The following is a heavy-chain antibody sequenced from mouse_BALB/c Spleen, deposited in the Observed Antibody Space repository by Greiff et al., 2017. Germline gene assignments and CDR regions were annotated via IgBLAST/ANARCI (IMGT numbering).Heavy chain of an antibody. Sequence: QVQLQQPGAELVMPGASVKMSCKASGYTFTDYWMHWVKQRPGQGLEWIGAIDTSDSYTSYNQKFKDKATLTVDKSSSTAYMQLSSPTSEDSAVYYCTRSGGNYDYFDYWGQGTTLTVSS. J-gene: IGHJ2*01. CDR1: GYTFTDYW. V-gene: IGHV1-69*01. CDR3: TRSGGNYDYFDY. D-gene: IGHD2-1*01. CDR2: IDTSDSYT.